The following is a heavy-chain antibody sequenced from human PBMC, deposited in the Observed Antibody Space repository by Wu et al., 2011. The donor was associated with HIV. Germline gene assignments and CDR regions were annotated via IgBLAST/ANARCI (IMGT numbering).Heavy chain of an antibody. Sequence: QVLLVQSGAEVKTPGSSVKVSCKASGDSLTKYAFSWVRQAPGQGLEWMGGIIPNSGTTNYARKFQGRVTVSADRSTTTVHMELRSLRSEDTAVYYCARSGEAAEYYYYLNIWGRGPQSPSP. V-gene: IGHV1-69*14. J-gene: IGHJ6*03. D-gene: IGHD6-13*01. CDR3: ARSGEAAEYYYYLNI. CDR2: IIPNSGTT. CDR1: GDSLTKYA.